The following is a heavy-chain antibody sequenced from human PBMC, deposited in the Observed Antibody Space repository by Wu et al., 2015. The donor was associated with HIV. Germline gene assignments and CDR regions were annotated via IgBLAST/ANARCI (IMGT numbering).Heavy chain of an antibody. CDR2: INPNSGGT. CDR1: GYTFTGFY. J-gene: IGHJ5*02. V-gene: IGHV1-2*02. Sequence: QVLLVQSETEVKRPGASVKVSCKPSGYTFTGFYTHWVRQAPGQGLEWMGWINPNSGGTNYAQKFQGRVTMTRDTSISTAYMELSRLRSDDMAVYYCARDSDYYDTSGPNWFDPWGQGTLVTVSS. CDR3: ARDSDYYDTSGPNWFDP. D-gene: IGHD3-22*01.